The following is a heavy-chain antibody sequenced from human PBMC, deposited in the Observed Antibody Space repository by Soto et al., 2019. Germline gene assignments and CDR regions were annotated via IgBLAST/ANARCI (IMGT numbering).Heavy chain of an antibody. Sequence: PSETXSLTCTVSGGSISSISYYWGWIRQPPGKGLEGIGSSYYSGSTYYTPSLKSRVTISVDTSRNQFSLRLSSVTAADTAVYYCANAITIFGEPYYFDYWGQGTLVTVSS. CDR1: GGSISSISYY. CDR3: ANAITIFGEPYYFDY. CDR2: SYYSGST. D-gene: IGHD3-3*01. V-gene: IGHV4-39*01. J-gene: IGHJ4*02.